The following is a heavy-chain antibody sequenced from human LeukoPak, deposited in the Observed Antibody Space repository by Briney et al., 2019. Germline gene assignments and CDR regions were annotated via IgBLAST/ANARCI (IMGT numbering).Heavy chain of an antibody. J-gene: IGHJ4*02. V-gene: IGHV4-59*08. CDR2: IYYSGST. D-gene: IGHD4-11*01. Sequence: SETLSLTCTASGGSISSYYWSWIRQPPGKGLEWIGYIYYSGSTNYNPSLKSRVTISVDTSKNQFSLKLSSVTAADTAVYYCARHDYSNNAFDYWGQGTLVTVSS. CDR1: GGSISSYY. CDR3: ARHDYSNNAFDY.